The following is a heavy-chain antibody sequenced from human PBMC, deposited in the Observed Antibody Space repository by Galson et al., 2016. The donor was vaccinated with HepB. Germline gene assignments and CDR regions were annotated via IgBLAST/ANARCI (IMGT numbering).Heavy chain of an antibody. V-gene: IGHV4-59*01. CDR1: GGSISGYY. CDR2: IYYSGST. CDR3: VRTTRPYLDY. D-gene: IGHD1-1*01. Sequence: ETLSLTCTVSGGSISGYYWSWIRQLPGKGLEWIGYIYYSGSTNCSPSLKSRVTISLDTSKNQFALKLSSVTAADTAVYYCVRTTRPYLDYCGQGTLVTVSS. J-gene: IGHJ4*02.